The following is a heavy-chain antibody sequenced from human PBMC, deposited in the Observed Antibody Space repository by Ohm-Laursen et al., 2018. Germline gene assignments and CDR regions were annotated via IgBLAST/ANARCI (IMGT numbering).Heavy chain of an antibody. CDR2: ISYDGSNK. Sequence: SLRLSCAASGFTFSNYGMHWVRQAPGKGLEWVAVISYDGSNKYYADSVKGRFTISRDNSKNTLYLQMNSLRAEDTAVYYCAKDHAPTGYSSSGDFDYWGQGTLVTVSS. V-gene: IGHV3-30*18. CDR3: AKDHAPTGYSSSGDFDY. CDR1: GFTFSNYG. J-gene: IGHJ4*02. D-gene: IGHD6-13*01.